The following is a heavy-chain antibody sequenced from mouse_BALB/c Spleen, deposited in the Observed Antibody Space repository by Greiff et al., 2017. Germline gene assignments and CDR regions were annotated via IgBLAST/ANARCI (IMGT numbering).Heavy chain of an antibody. CDR3: ARNWKTARATNWFAY. CDR1: GFSLTSYG. CDR2: IWAGGST. Sequence: QVQLKESGPGLVAPSQSLSITCTVSGFSLTSYGVHWVRQPPGKGLEWLGVIWAGGSTNYNSALMSRLSISKDNSKSQVFLKMNSLQADDTAIYYCARNWKTARATNWFAYWGQGTLVTVSA. V-gene: IGHV2-9*02. D-gene: IGHD3-2*01. J-gene: IGHJ3*01.